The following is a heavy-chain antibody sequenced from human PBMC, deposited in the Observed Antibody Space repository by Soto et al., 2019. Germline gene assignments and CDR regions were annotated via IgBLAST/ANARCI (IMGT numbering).Heavy chain of an antibody. V-gene: IGHV1-18*01. J-gene: IGHJ4*02. CDR3: ATGGPGLSDFDY. D-gene: IGHD2-8*02. CDR1: DYTFTNYG. Sequence: QVQLVQSGDEVKKPGASVKVSCKASDYTFTNYGIVWVRQAPGQGLEWMGWISGHNDNTKYAQKFQGRVTMTTDTSTSTTYMELRSLRSDDTAVYYCATGGPGLSDFDYWGQGTLVTVSS. CDR2: ISGHNDNT.